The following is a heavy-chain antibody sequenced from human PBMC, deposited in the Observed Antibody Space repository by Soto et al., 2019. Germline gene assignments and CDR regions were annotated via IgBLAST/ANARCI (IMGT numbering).Heavy chain of an antibody. CDR2: IYYSGST. CDR3: ARGGRYDFWSGYSGNWFDP. CDR1: GGSISSYY. J-gene: IGHJ5*02. V-gene: IGHV4-59*01. Sequence: LSLTCTVSGGSISSYYCSWIRQPPGKGLEWIGYIYYSGSTNYNPSLKSRVTISVDTSRKQFSLKLSSVTAADTAVYYCARGGRYDFWSGYSGNWFDPWGQGTLVTVSS. D-gene: IGHD3-3*01.